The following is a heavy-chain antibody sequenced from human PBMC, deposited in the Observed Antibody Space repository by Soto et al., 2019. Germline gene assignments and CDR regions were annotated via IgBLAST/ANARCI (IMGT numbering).Heavy chain of an antibody. J-gene: IGHJ6*03. CDR3: ARSVYRGVITNYYMDV. V-gene: IGHV1-8*01. CDR1: VYTFTSYD. D-gene: IGHD3-10*01. CDR2: INANSGNT. Sequence: ASVKVSCKASVYTFTSYDINWVRQATGQRLEWMGWINANSGNTDYAQKFQGRVTITRNTSMSTAYMELSSLRSEDTAVYYCARSVYRGVITNYYMDVWGKGTTVTVSS.